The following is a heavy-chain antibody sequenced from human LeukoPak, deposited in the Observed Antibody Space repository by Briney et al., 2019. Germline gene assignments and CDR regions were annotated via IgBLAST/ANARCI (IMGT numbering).Heavy chain of an antibody. CDR1: GASVSGSAYY. J-gene: IGHJ4*02. CDR3: ARALHSGSWYYFDS. D-gene: IGHD1-26*01. Sequence: SETLSLTCTVSGASVSGSAYYWGWVRQPPGKGLEWIGSFYHSGSTYYNQSLKSRVTISVDMSKSQFSLKLSSVTAADTAVYYCARALHSGSWYYFDSWGQGTLVTVSS. V-gene: IGHV4-39*07. CDR2: FYHSGST.